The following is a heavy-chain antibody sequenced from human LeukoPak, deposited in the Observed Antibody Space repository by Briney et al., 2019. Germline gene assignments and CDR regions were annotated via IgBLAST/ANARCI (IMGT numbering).Heavy chain of an antibody. V-gene: IGHV4-61*02. CDR3: ARSSSSSPAMDV. CDR2: IYTSGST. Sequence: SETLSLTCTVSGGSISSGSYYWSWIRQPAGKGLEWIGRIYTSGSTNYNPSLKSRVTMSVDTSKNQFSLKLSSVTAADTAVYYCARSSSSSPAMDVWGKGTTVTVSS. CDR1: GGSISSGSYY. J-gene: IGHJ6*04. D-gene: IGHD6-6*01.